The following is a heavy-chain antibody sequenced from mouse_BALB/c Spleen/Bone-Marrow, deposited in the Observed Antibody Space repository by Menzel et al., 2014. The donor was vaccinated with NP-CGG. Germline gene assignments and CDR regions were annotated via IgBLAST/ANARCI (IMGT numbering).Heavy chain of an antibody. D-gene: IGHD2-4*01. CDR1: GYTFTSYY. J-gene: IGHJ4*01. Sequence: QVQLKHSGPELVKPGASVRISCKASGYTFTSYYIYWVRQRPGQGLEWIGWIYPGDFNTKYNEKFKGKATLTADKSSSTAYMQLSSLTSEDSAVYFCARKSQRAYDSMNYWGQGTSVTVSS. V-gene: IGHV1S56*01. CDR3: ARKSQRAYDSMNY. CDR2: IYPGDFNT.